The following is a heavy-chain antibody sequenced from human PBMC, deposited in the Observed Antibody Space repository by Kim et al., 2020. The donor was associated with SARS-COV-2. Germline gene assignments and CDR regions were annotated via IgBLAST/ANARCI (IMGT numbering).Heavy chain of an antibody. J-gene: IGHJ6*02. V-gene: IGHV3-7*01. CDR2: IKQDGSAE. Sequence: GGALRLSCAASGFTFSSYWMTWVRQAPGKGLEWVANIKQDGSAEFYVDSMKGRSTMSRDNARNSMYLQMNSLRVEDTAVYYCARNRRVVVGASTYRGIDGWGQGTPVSVSS. CDR3: ARNRRVVVGASTYRGIDG. D-gene: IGHD2-15*01. CDR1: GFTFSSYW.